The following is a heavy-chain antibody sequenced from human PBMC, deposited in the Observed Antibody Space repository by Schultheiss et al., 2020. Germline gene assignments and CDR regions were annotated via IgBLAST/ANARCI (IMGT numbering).Heavy chain of an antibody. CDR1: GFSLTTRGMC. CDR2: IDWDDDK. D-gene: IGHD5-18*01. J-gene: IGHJ4*01. V-gene: IGHV2-70*11. CDR3: ARRVSGFSFGVFDL. Sequence: SGPTLVKPTQTLTLTCTFSGFSLTTRGMCVTWIRQPPGKALEWLARIDWDDDKYYSTSLQTRLTISKDTSKNQVVLTMTNMDPVDTGTYFCARRVSGFSFGVFDLWGQGALVTVSS.